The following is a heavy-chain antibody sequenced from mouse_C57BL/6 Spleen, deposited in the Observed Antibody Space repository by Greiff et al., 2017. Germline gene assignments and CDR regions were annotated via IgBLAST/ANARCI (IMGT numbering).Heavy chain of an antibody. CDR2: INPNNGGT. D-gene: IGHD1-1*01. V-gene: IGHV1-18*01. J-gene: IGHJ1*03. CDR1: GYTFTDYN. CDR3: ARGGITTQGWYFDV. Sequence: EVKLQQSGPELVKPGASVKIPCKASGYTFTDYNMDWVKQSHGKSLEWIGDINPNNGGTIYNQKFKGKATLTVDKSSSTAYMELRSLTSEDTAVYYCARGGITTQGWYFDVWGTGTTVTVSS.